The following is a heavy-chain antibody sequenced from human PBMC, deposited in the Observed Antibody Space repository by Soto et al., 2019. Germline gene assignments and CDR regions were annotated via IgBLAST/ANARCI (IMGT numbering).Heavy chain of an antibody. CDR3: ATVVGLGRYYFDA. J-gene: IGHJ5*02. V-gene: IGHV1-24*01. CDR2: FDPKDGLP. CDR1: GHKVTELS. D-gene: IGHD2-15*01. Sequence: GASVKVSCKVSGHKVTELSIYWMRQSPGTGLESMGGFDPKDGLPVYAQNFEGRVTMTEDASTDTAYLEVENLRSEDTAVYFCATVVGLGRYYFDAWGQGSLVTVSS.